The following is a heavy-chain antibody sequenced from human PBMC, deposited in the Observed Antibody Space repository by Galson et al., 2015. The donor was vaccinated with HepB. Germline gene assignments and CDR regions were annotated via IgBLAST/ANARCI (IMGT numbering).Heavy chain of an antibody. J-gene: IGHJ6*02. CDR1: GFTFSNAW. CDR3: TTDRRWELLTHFYYYSGMDV. V-gene: IGHV3-15*01. CDR2: IKSKTDGGTT. D-gene: IGHD1-26*01. Sequence: SLRLSCAASGFTFSNAWMSWVRQAPGKGLEWVGRIKSKTDGGTTDYAAPVKGRFTISRDDSKNTLYLQMNSLKTEDTAVYYCTTDRRWELLTHFYYYSGMDVWGQGTTVTVSS.